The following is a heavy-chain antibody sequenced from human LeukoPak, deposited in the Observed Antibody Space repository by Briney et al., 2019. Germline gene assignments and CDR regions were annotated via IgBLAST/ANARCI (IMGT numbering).Heavy chain of an antibody. Sequence: GGSLRLSCAASGFTFDDYAMHWVRQAPGKGLEWVSLISGDGGSTYYADSVKGRFTISRDNSKNSMYLQMNSLRTEDTASYYCAKDIGGGYCSGGSCYSGCFDYWGQGTLVAVSS. J-gene: IGHJ4*02. CDR1: GFTFDDYA. CDR2: ISGDGGST. CDR3: AKDIGGGYCSGGSCYSGCFDY. V-gene: IGHV3-43*02. D-gene: IGHD2-15*01.